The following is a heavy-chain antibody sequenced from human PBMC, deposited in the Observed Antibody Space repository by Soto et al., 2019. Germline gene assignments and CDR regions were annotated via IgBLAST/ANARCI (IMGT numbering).Heavy chain of an antibody. CDR1: GGTFSGYA. D-gene: IGHD1-20*01. V-gene: IGHV1-69*01. CDR2: IIPILGIT. J-gene: IGHJ1*01. Sequence: QAQLMQSGAEVKKPGSSVKVSCKASGGTFSGYAISWVRQAPGQGLEWMGGIIPILGITNYAQKFQGRITSAADESTGTVYMDLRSLRSEDTAVYYCARDPRSITGTTSSEDFKHWGQGTLVSVSS. CDR3: ARDPRSITGTTSSEDFKH.